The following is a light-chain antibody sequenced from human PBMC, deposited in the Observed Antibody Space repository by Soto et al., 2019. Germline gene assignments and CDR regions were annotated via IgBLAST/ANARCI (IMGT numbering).Light chain of an antibody. Sequence: DIQMTQSPSTLSASVGDRVTITCRASQSISNWLAWYQQRPGKAPKLLIYMASRLEGGVPSRFSGSGSGTEFTLTISSLQPYDFATYYCQQYNTYSRTFGQGTKVEIK. V-gene: IGKV1-5*03. CDR2: MAS. CDR1: QSISNW. J-gene: IGKJ1*01. CDR3: QQYNTYSRT.